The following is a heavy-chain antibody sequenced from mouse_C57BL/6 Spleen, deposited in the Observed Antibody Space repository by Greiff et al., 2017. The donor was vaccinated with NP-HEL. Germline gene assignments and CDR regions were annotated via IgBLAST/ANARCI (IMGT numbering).Heavy chain of an antibody. D-gene: IGHD1-1*01. CDR2: IYPGDGDT. CDR1: GYAFSSSW. Sequence: VKLQESGPELVKPGASVKISCKASGYAFSSSWMNWVKQRPGKGLEWIGRIYPGDGDTNYNGKFKGKATLTADKSSSTAYMQLSSLTSEDSAVYFCARWRVITDYYAMDYWGQGTSVTVSS. CDR3: ARWRVITDYYAMDY. J-gene: IGHJ4*01. V-gene: IGHV1-82*01.